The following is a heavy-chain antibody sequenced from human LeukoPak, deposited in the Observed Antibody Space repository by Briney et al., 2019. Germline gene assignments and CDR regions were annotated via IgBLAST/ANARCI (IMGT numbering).Heavy chain of an antibody. D-gene: IGHD2-2*01. CDR3: ARDEYCSSTSCYARDPFDP. V-gene: IGHV3-48*01. CDR1: GFTFSSYS. CDR2: ISSSSSTI. Sequence: GGSLRLSCAASGFTFSSYSMNWVRQAPGKGLEWVSYISSSSSTIYYADSVKGRFTISRDNAKNSLYLQMNSLRAEDTAVYYCARDEYCSSTSCYARDPFDPWGQGTLVTVSS. J-gene: IGHJ5*02.